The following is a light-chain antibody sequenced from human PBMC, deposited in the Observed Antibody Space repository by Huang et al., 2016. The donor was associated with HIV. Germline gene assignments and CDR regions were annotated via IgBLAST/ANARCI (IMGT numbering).Light chain of an antibody. CDR2: GAS. CDR3: QQYGNWPPWT. V-gene: IGKV3-15*01. Sequence: EIVMTQSPTTLSVSPGERATLSCRASQSVSSNLVWYQQKPGQAPRLLIYGASTRATGIPARFSGSGSGTEFTLTISSLQSEDFAVYYCQQYGNWPPWTFGQGTKVEIK. J-gene: IGKJ1*01. CDR1: QSVSSN.